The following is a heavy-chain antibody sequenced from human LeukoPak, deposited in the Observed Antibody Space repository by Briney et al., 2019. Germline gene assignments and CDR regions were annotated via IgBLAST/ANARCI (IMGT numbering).Heavy chain of an antibody. CDR3: ARGGNWNDYRPNDC. CDR1: GYTFTSYA. D-gene: IGHD1-1*01. V-gene: IGHV7-4-1*02. CDR2: INTNTGNP. Sequence: GASVKVSCKASGYTFTSYAMNWVRQAPGQGLEWMGWINTNTGNPTYAQGFTGRFVFSLDTSVSTAYLQISSLKAEDTAVYYCARGGNWNDYRPNDCWGQGTLVTVSS. J-gene: IGHJ4*02.